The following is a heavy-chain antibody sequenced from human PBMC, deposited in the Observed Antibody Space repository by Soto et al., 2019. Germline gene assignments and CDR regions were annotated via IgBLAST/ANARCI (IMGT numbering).Heavy chain of an antibody. Sequence: GSLRLSCAASGFTFNTYAMNWVRQAPGKGLEWVASISGSGGTTYYADSVKGRFTVSRDTSKNTLFLQMNSLSAEDTAVYYCAKGFIVVVTAIRPDDNFDVWGQGTMVTVSS. V-gene: IGHV3-23*01. D-gene: IGHD2-21*02. CDR1: GFTFNTYA. CDR3: AKGFIVVVTAIRPDDNFDV. CDR2: ISGSGGTT. J-gene: IGHJ3*01.